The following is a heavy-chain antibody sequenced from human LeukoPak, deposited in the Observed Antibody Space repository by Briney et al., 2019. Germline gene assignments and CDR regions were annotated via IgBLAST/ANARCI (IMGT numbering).Heavy chain of an antibody. V-gene: IGHV3-74*01. J-gene: IGHJ4*02. Sequence: GGSLRLSCAASGFTFSNYWMHWVRQAPGTGLVWVSRISSDGSSTSYADSVKGRFTISRDNAKNTLYLQMNSLRAEDTAVYYGARTAYSDYSLGFWGQGTLVTVSS. CDR3: ARTAYSDYSLGF. CDR2: ISSDGSST. CDR1: GFTFSNYW. D-gene: IGHD5-12*01.